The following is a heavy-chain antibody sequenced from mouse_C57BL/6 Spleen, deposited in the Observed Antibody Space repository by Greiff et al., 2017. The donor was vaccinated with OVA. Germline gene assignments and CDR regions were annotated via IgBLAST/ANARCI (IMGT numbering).Heavy chain of an antibody. CDR3: ANSTPTMGGYFDY. CDR1: GYTFTSYW. V-gene: IGHV1-72*01. Sequence: VQLQQPGAELVKPGASVKLSCKASGYTFTSYWMHWVKQRPGRGLEWIGRIDPNSGGTKYNEKFKSKATLTVDKPSSTAYMQLSSLTSEDSAVYYGANSTPTMGGYFDYWGQGTTLTVSS. J-gene: IGHJ2*01. D-gene: IGHD1-1*02. CDR2: IDPNSGGT.